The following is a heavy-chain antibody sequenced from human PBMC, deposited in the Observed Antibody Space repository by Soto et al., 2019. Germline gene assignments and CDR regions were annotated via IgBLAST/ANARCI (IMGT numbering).Heavy chain of an antibody. Sequence: QGQLVQSGVEVKKPGASVKVSCSASGNTFTNFGVTWVRQAPGQGLEWMGWISPYTDDPSYAQKFQGRVTMTIDTSTSTAYLDLRGLTSDNPAWYYCARVIPGTEAWFHPWGQGTLVTVSS. CDR2: ISPYTDDP. J-gene: IGHJ5*02. D-gene: IGHD1-1*01. V-gene: IGHV1-18*01. CDR1: GNTFTNFG. CDR3: ARVIPGTEAWFHP.